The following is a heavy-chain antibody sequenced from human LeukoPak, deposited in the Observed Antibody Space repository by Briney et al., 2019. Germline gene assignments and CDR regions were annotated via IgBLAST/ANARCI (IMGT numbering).Heavy chain of an antibody. D-gene: IGHD3-22*01. CDR1: GFTFSSYS. J-gene: IGHJ4*02. CDR3: ARYDSSGYSLY. CDR2: ISSSSSYI. V-gene: IGHV3-21*01. Sequence: GGSLRLSCAASGFTFSSYSMNWVRQAPGKGLEWVSSISSSSSYIYYADSVKGRFTISRENAKHSLYLQMNSLRAEDTAVYYCARYDSSGYSLYWGQGTLVTVSS.